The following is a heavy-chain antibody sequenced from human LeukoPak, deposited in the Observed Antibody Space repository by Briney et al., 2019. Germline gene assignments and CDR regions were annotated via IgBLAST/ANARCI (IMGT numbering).Heavy chain of an antibody. J-gene: IGHJ4*02. CDR1: GFTFSSYG. V-gene: IGHV3-30*18. D-gene: IGHD3-10*01. CDR2: ISYDGSNK. CDR3: AKDHMAFYYGSGSYSAY. Sequence: GGSLRLSCAASGFTFSSYGMHWVRQAPGKGLEWVAVISYDGSNKYYADSVKGRFTISRDNYKNTLYLQMNSLRAEDTAVYYCAKDHMAFYYGSGSYSAYWGQGTLVTVSS.